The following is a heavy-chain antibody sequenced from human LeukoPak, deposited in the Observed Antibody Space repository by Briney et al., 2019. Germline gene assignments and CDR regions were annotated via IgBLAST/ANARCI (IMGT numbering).Heavy chain of an antibody. V-gene: IGHV3-23*01. CDR1: GFTFGSYA. D-gene: IGHD6-19*01. CDR2: ISGSGGSP. CDR3: ARDHPGSGWYVDY. Sequence: GGSLRLSCAASGFTFGSYAMGWVRHAPGKGLELVSGISGSGGSPYYTDSVKGRFTISKDNSKDTLYLQMNSLRDEDTAVYYCARDHPGSGWYVDYWGQGILVTVSS. J-gene: IGHJ4*02.